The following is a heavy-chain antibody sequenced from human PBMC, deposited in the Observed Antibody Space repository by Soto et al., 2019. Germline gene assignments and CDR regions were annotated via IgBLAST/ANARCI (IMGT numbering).Heavy chain of an antibody. J-gene: IGHJ4*02. Sequence: QVQLVQSGAEVKKPGASVKVSCKASGYTFTSYYMHWVRQAPGQGLEWMGIINPSGGSTSYAQKFPGRVTMTRDTSTSTVYMELSSLRSEDTAEYYCARAFYYAAPDYWGQGTLVTVSS. CDR1: GYTFTSYY. CDR3: ARAFYYAAPDY. D-gene: IGHD3-22*01. V-gene: IGHV1-46*03. CDR2: INPSGGST.